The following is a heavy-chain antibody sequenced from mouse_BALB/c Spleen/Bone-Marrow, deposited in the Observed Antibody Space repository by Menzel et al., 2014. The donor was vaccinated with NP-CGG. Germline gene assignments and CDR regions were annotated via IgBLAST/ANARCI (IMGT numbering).Heavy chain of an antibody. CDR3: ARRLRSAMDY. D-gene: IGHD1-1*01. CDR1: VFNIKDTY. CDR2: IDPANGNT. J-gene: IGHJ4*01. V-gene: IGHV14-3*02. Sequence: VQLQQPGAELVKPGASVKLSCTASVFNIKDTYIHWVKQRPEQGLEWIGWIDPANGNTKYDPKFQGKATITADTSSNTAYLQLSSLTSEDTAVYYCARRLRSAMDYWGQGTSVTVSS.